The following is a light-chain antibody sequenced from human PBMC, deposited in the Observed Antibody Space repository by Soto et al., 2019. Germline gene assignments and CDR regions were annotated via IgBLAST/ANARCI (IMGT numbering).Light chain of an antibody. Sequence: EIVLTQSPATRSLSPGERATLSCRASQSVSSYLAWYQQKPGQAPRLLIYDASNRATGIPARFSGSGSGTDFTLTISSLEPEDFAVYYCQQRSNWQTFGPGTQVGIK. V-gene: IGKV3-11*01. CDR2: DAS. CDR1: QSVSSY. J-gene: IGKJ3*01. CDR3: QQRSNWQT.